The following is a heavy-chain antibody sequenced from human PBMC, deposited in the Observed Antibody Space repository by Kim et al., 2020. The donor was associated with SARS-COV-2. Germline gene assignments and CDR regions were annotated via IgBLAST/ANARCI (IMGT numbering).Heavy chain of an antibody. J-gene: IGHJ6*02. Sequence: ASVKVSCTASGYTFSSYGITWVRQAPGQVLEWLGWISAYNGHGNTNYAQKFQGRVTMTTDTSTSTAYMELRSLRSDDTAVYYCARDGSRYCSSSSCQSGYYYYGMDVWGQGTTVTVSS. V-gene: IGHV1-18*01. CDR2: ISAYNGHGNT. CDR1: GYTFSSYG. D-gene: IGHD2-2*01. CDR3: ARDGSRYCSSSSCQSGYYYYGMDV.